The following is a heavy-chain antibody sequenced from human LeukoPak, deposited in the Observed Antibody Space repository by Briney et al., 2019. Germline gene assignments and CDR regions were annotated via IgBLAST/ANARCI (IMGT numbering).Heavy chain of an antibody. Sequence: ASVKVSCKASGLTFSNYGITWVRQAPGQGLEWVGWISAYDGNTNYAQKFQGRVAMTTDTSTSTAHMELRSLRYDDTAVYYCARDGRFAAYEPDYWGQGTLVTVSS. J-gene: IGHJ4*02. V-gene: IGHV1-18*01. D-gene: IGHD1-26*01. CDR2: ISAYDGNT. CDR3: ARDGRFAAYEPDY. CDR1: GLTFSNYG.